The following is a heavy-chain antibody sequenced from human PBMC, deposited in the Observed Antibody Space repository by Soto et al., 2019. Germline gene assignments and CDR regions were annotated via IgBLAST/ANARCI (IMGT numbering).Heavy chain of an antibody. CDR1: GYSFTSYW. D-gene: IGHD2-2*01. V-gene: IGHV5-10-1*01. J-gene: IGHJ6*02. CDR3: ARGRDIVVVPAATRGPYYYYGMDV. Sequence: PGESLKISCKGSGYSFTSYWISWVRQMPGKGLEWMGRIDPSDSYTNYSPSFQGHVTISADKSISTAYLQWSSLKASDTAVYYCARGRDIVVVPAATRGPYYYYGMDVWGQGTTVTVS. CDR2: IDPSDSYT.